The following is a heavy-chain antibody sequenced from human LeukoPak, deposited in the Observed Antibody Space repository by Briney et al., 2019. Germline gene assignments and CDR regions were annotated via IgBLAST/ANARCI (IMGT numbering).Heavy chain of an antibody. D-gene: IGHD4-17*01. Sequence: ASVKVSCKASGYTFTSYGISWVRQAPGQGLEWMGWISAYNGNTNYAQKLQGRVTMTTDTSTSTAYMELSSLRSEDTAMYYCARSYGDYSHLDYWGQGTLVTVSS. CDR2: ISAYNGNT. CDR3: ARSYGDYSHLDY. CDR1: GYTFTSYG. V-gene: IGHV1-18*01. J-gene: IGHJ4*02.